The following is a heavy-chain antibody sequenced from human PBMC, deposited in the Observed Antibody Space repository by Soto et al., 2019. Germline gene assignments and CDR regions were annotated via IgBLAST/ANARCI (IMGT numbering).Heavy chain of an antibody. CDR2: IYYSGST. CDR3: ASAQGSGFLVS. D-gene: IGHD3-10*01. J-gene: IGHJ4*02. CDR1: GGSISSGDYY. Sequence: QVQLQESGPGLVKPSQTLSLTCTVSGGSISSGDYYWSWIRQPPGKGLEWIGYIYYSGSTYYNPSLKXGXTXSXXTSKNQFSLKLSSVTAADTAVYYCASAQGSGFLVSWGQGTLVTGSS. V-gene: IGHV4-30-4*01.